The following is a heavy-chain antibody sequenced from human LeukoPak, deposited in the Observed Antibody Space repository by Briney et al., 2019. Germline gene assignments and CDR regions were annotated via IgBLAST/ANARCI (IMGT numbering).Heavy chain of an antibody. Sequence: GGSLRLSCAASGFTFSTYAIHWVRQAPGKGLEWVAVISHDADNEYYADSVKGRFTISRDNSKNTLYLQMNSLRAEDTAVYYCAMGYGSGSYSFDYWGQGTLVTVSS. CDR1: GFTFSTYA. CDR2: ISHDADNE. CDR3: AMGYGSGSYSFDY. D-gene: IGHD3-10*01. J-gene: IGHJ4*02. V-gene: IGHV3-30*03.